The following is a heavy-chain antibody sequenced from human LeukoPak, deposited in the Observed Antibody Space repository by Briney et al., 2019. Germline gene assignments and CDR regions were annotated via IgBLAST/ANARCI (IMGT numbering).Heavy chain of an antibody. V-gene: IGHV3-7*03. D-gene: IGHD3-10*01. CDR3: AKDPSYGSGSHNWFDP. CDR2: IKQDGSEK. J-gene: IGHJ5*02. Sequence: GGSLRLSCAASGFTFSSYWMSWVRQAPGKGLEWVANIKQDGSEKYYVDSVKGRFTISRDNAKNSLYLQMNSLRAEDTAVYYCAKDPSYGSGSHNWFDPWGQGTLVTVSS. CDR1: GFTFSSYW.